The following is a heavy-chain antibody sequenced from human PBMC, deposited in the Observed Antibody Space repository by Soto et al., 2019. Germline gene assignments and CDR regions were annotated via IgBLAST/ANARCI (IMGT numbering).Heavy chain of an antibody. CDR1: GFTFSSHD. V-gene: IGHV3-33*01. CDR3: ARDIRKQPDY. Sequence: QVQLVESGGGVVQPGRSLRLSCAASGFTFSSHDMHWVRQAPGKGLEWLAIIWSDGDTKFYADSVKGRLTISRDNSENMLYLQMNSLRAEDTAVYYCARDIRKQPDYWGQGTLVTVSS. D-gene: IGHD6-13*01. CDR2: IWSDGDTK. J-gene: IGHJ4*02.